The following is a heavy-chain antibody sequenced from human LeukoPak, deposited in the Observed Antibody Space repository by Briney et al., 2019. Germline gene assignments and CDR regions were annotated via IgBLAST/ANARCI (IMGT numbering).Heavy chain of an antibody. Sequence: SETLSLTCSVSGASITAVYWAWIRQPPGKGLEYIGYIFHTGITKSSPSLTGRATLSIDTSKNQFSLKLTSVTAADTAVYFCARKWRLTYEFDYWGQGTLVTVSS. D-gene: IGHD5-12*01. V-gene: IGHV4-59*01. CDR3: ARKWRLTYEFDY. CDR2: IFHTGIT. CDR1: GASITAVY. J-gene: IGHJ4*02.